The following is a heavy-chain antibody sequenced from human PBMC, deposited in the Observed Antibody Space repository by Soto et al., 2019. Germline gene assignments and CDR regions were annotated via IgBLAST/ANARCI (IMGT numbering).Heavy chain of an antibody. CDR1: GFTFSNAW. V-gene: IGHV3-15*07. CDR2: IKSKTDGGTT. J-gene: IGHJ4*02. Sequence: GGSLRLSCAASGFTFSNAWMNWVRQAPGKGLEWVGRIKSKTDGGTTDYAAPVKGRFTISRDDSRNTLYLQMNSLKTEDTAVYYCTTGLLGYYDSSGYPRDWYYWGQGTLVTVSS. CDR3: TTGLLGYYDSSGYPRDWYY. D-gene: IGHD3-22*01.